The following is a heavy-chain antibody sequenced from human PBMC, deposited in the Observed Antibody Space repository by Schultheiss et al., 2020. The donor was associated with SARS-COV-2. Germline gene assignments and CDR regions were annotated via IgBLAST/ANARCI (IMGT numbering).Heavy chain of an antibody. V-gene: IGHV3-30*07. J-gene: IGHJ4*02. CDR3: ARDWDYYGSGSYYGPFFDY. Sequence: GESLKISCAASGFTFSSYAMHWVRQAPGKGLEWVAVISYDGSNKYYADSVKGRFTISRDNAKNSLYLQMNSLRAEDTAVYYCARDWDYYGSGSYYGPFFDYWGQGTLVTVSS. CDR1: GFTFSSYA. CDR2: ISYDGSNK. D-gene: IGHD3-10*01.